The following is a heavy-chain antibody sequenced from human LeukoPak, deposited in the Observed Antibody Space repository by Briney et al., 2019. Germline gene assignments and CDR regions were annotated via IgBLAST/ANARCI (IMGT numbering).Heavy chain of an antibody. CDR3: AKDKGPTQWLLHGRYLDL. CDR1: GFTFSSYA. V-gene: IGHV3-23*01. CDR2: ISGSGGST. Sequence: SGGSLRLSCAASGFTFSSYAMSWVRQAPGKGLEWVSAISGSGGSTYYADSVKGRFTISRDNSKNTLYLQMNSLRAEDTAVYYCAKDKGPTQWLLHGRYLDLWGRGTLVTVSS. J-gene: IGHJ2*01. D-gene: IGHD3-22*01.